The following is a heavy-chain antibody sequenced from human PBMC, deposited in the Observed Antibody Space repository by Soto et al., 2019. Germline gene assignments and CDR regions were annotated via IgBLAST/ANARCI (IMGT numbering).Heavy chain of an antibody. J-gene: IGHJ4*02. Sequence: SETLSLTCTVSGGSISSYYWSWIRQPPGKGLEWIGYIYYSGSTNYNPSLKSRVTISVDTSKNQFSLKLSSVTAADTAVYYCARHVLELDSRDYFDYWGQGTLVTVSS. CDR3: ARHVLELDSRDYFDY. V-gene: IGHV4-59*08. D-gene: IGHD1-7*01. CDR1: GGSISSYY. CDR2: IYYSGST.